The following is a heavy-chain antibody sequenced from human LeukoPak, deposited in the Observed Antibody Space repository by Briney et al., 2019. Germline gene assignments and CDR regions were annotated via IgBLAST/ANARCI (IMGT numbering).Heavy chain of an antibody. CDR2: INHSGST. Sequence: SETLSLTCAVYGGSFSGYYWSWIRQPPGKGLEWIGEINHSGSTNYNPSLQSRVTISADTSKNQFSLNLGSVIAADTAVYYCTRGLRLGYCSGGSCYYWFDPWGQGTRVTVSS. CDR3: TRGLRLGYCSGGSCYYWFDP. J-gene: IGHJ5*02. V-gene: IGHV4-34*01. D-gene: IGHD2-15*01. CDR1: GGSFSGYY.